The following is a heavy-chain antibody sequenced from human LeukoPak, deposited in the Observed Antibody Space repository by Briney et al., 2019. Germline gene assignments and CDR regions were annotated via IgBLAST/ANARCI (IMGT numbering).Heavy chain of an antibody. Sequence: SQTLSLTCTVSGGSISSGSYYWSWIRQPAGKGLEWIGRIYTSGSTNYNPSLKSRVTISVDTSKNQFSLKLSSVTAADTAVYYCARTYGDYVWNYYYMDVWGEGTTVTVSS. CDR1: GGSISSGSYY. CDR3: ARTYGDYVWNYYYMDV. D-gene: IGHD4-17*01. CDR2: IYTSGST. J-gene: IGHJ6*03. V-gene: IGHV4-61*02.